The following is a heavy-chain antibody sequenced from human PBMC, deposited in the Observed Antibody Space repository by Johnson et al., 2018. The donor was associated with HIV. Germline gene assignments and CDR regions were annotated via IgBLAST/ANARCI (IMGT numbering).Heavy chain of an antibody. J-gene: IGHJ3*02. CDR1: GFTFSNAW. CDR2: IGQDGSQK. Sequence: VQLVESGGGLVKPRGSLRLSCAASGFTFSNAWMRWVRQAPGKGLEWVANIGQDGSQKYYVDSVKGRFTISRDNAKNSLYLQMNSLRAEDTAVYYCARETAGATNDAFDIWGQGTMVTVSS. V-gene: IGHV3-7*01. CDR3: ARETAGATNDAFDI. D-gene: IGHD1-26*01.